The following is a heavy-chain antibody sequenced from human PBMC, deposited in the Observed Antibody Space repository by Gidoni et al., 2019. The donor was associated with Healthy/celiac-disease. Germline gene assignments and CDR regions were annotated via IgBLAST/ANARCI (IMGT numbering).Heavy chain of an antibody. D-gene: IGHD6-6*01. Sequence: QVQLVQSGAEVKKPGSSVTVSCKASGGTFSSYAISWVRQAPGHGLEWMGGIIPIFGTANYSQKFQGRVTITADESTSTAYMELSSLRSEDTAVYYCANSLAGQLVLAYWGQGTLVTVSS. CDR3: ANSLAGQLVLAY. CDR1: GGTFSSYA. V-gene: IGHV1-69*01. CDR2: IIPIFGTA. J-gene: IGHJ4*02.